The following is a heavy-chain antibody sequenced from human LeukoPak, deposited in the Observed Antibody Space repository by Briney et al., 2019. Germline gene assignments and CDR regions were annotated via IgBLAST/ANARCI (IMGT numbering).Heavy chain of an antibody. CDR1: GFTFNTYA. CDR2: ISGSGSRT. CDR3: GRIRGSYLHWYFDL. J-gene: IGHJ2*01. V-gene: IGHV3-23*01. D-gene: IGHD1-26*01. Sequence: GGSLRLSCAASGFTFNTYAMSWVRQAPGKGLEWVSAISGSGSRTSYADSVKGRFTISRDNSKNTLYLQMNSLRAEDTAVYYCGRIRGSYLHWYFDLWGRGTLVTVSS.